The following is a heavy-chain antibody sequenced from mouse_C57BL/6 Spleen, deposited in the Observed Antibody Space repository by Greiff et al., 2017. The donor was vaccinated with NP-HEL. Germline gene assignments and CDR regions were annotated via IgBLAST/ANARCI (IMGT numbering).Heavy chain of an antibody. Sequence: EVKLQESGGGLVKPGGSLKLSCAASGFTFSSYAMSWVRQTPEKRLEWVATISDGGSYTYYPDNVKGRFTISRDNAKNNLYLQMSHLKSEDTAMYYCARDGYYYGSSYRWFAYWGQGTLVTVSA. CDR1: GFTFSSYA. V-gene: IGHV5-4*01. CDR3: ARDGYYYGSSYRWFAY. CDR2: ISDGGSYT. D-gene: IGHD1-1*01. J-gene: IGHJ3*01.